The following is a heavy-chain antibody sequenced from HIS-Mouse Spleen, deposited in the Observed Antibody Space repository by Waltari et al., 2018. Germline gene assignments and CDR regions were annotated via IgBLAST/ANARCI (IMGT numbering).Heavy chain of an antibody. CDR1: GYTFTGYY. J-gene: IGHJ6*02. V-gene: IGHV1-2*02. Sequence: QVQLVQSGAEVKKPGASVKVSCKASGYTFTGYYMHWVRQAPGQALEWMGWINPNSGGTNYAQKFQGRVTMTRDTSISTAYMELSRLRSDDTAVYYCARAFIAAAGTYYYYYGMDVWGQGTTVTVSS. CDR3: ARAFIAAAGTYYYYYGMDV. CDR2: INPNSGGT. D-gene: IGHD6-13*01.